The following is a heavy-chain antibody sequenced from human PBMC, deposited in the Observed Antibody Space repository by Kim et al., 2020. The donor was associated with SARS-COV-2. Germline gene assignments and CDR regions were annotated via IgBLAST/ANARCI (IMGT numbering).Heavy chain of an antibody. Sequence: GGSLRLSCAASGFTFSSYGMHWVRQAPGKGLEWVAVISYDGSNKYYADSVKGRFTISRDNSKNTLYLQMNSLRAEDTAVYYCAKERGDYPYYYYGMDVWGQGTTVTVSS. CDR1: GFTFSSYG. V-gene: IGHV3-30*18. CDR3: AKERGDYPYYYYGMDV. CDR2: ISYDGSNK. D-gene: IGHD4-17*01. J-gene: IGHJ6*02.